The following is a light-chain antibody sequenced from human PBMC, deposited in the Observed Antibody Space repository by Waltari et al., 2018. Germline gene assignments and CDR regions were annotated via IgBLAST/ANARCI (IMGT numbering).Light chain of an antibody. J-gene: IGKJ1*01. Sequence: IVLTQSPATLSLSPGDTATLSCRASQSVTNHLAWYQQKPRQAPRLLIYEASKRATGIPARFSGSGAGTDFSLTITSLEPEDFAVVFCQQRSNWASFGPGTKVEIK. CDR2: EAS. CDR1: QSVTNH. V-gene: IGKV3-11*01. CDR3: QQRSNWAS.